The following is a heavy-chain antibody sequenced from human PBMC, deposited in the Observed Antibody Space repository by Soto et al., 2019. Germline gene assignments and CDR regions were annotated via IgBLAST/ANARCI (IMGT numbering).Heavy chain of an antibody. D-gene: IGHD3-10*01. CDR1: GFSFSSYW. Sequence: EVQRVESGGGLVQPGGSLRLSCAASGFSFSSYWMHWVRQAPGKGLVWVSRIDYDGSTTNYADSVKGRFTISRDNAKSMLYLQMNSLTAEDTAVYYCARVARGASGVFDPWGQGTLVTVSS. J-gene: IGHJ5*02. CDR2: IDYDGSTT. V-gene: IGHV3-74*01. CDR3: ARVARGASGVFDP.